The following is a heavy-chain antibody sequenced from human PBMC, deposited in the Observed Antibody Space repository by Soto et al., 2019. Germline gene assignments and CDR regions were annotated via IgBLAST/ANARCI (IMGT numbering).Heavy chain of an antibody. CDR2: INNEGSVT. CDR3: VRDRPHRRLG. V-gene: IGHV3-74*01. Sequence: EVQLVESGGGLVQPGGSLRLSCAASGFTFSNYWMHWVRQDPGKGLVWVSRINNEGSVTVYADSVKGRFTISRDNAKNMLYLQMNSLSAEDTAVYHCVRDRPHRRLGWGQGTLVTVSS. J-gene: IGHJ4*02. CDR1: GFTFSNYW.